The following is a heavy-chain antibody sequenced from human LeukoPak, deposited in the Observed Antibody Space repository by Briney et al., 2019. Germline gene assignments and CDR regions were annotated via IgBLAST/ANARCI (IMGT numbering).Heavy chain of an antibody. CDR3: GRGGGERLWGSKTSGDNWFDP. CDR1: GYTFTGYY. Sequence: ASVKVSCKASGYTFTGYYMHWVRQAPGQGLEWMGWINPNSGGTNYAQKFQGRVTMTRDTSISTAYMELSRLRSDDTAVYYCGRGGGERLWGSKTSGDNWFDPWGQETLVTFSS. V-gene: IGHV1-2*02. J-gene: IGHJ5*02. D-gene: IGHD2-21*01. CDR2: INPNSGGT.